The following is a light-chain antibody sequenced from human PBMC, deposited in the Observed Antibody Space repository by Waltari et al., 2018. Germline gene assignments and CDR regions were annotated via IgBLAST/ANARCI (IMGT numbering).Light chain of an antibody. CDR2: DAS. J-gene: IGKJ1*01. V-gene: IGKV3-20*01. CDR3: QKYGTLPAT. CDR1: HRVTRT. Sequence: ELVLTQSPGTLSLSPGERATLYCMSSHRVTRTLAWYQQKPDQAPRLLIYDASSRATGIPDRFSGSGYGTAFSLTISRLETEDFAVYYCQKYGTLPATFGQGTKVEIK.